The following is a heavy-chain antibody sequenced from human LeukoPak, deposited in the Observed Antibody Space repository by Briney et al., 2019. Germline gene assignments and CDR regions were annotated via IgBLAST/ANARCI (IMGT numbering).Heavy chain of an antibody. Sequence: GASVKVSCKASGYTFTSYGISWVRQAPGQGLEWMGWISAYNGNTNYAQKLQGRVTMTTDTSTSTAYMELRSLRSDDTAVYYCARDTRGGGGKRVGAFDIWGQGTMVTVSS. D-gene: IGHD2-15*01. CDR3: ARDTRGGGGKRVGAFDI. CDR1: GYTFTSYG. CDR2: ISAYNGNT. V-gene: IGHV1-18*01. J-gene: IGHJ3*02.